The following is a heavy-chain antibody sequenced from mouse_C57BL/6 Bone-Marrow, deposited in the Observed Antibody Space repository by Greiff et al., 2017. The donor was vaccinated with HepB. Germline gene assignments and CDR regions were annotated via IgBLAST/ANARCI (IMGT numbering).Heavy chain of an antibody. Sequence: DVMLVESGGGLVQPGGSMKLSCVASGFTFSNYWMNWVRQSPEKGLEWVAQIRLKSDNYATHYAESVKGRFTISRDDSKSSVYLQMNNLRAEDTGIYYCTRNYYGSSGGFAYWGQGTLVTVSA. V-gene: IGHV6-3*01. D-gene: IGHD1-1*01. CDR3: TRNYYGSSGGFAY. J-gene: IGHJ3*01. CDR1: GFTFSNYW. CDR2: IRLKSDNYAT.